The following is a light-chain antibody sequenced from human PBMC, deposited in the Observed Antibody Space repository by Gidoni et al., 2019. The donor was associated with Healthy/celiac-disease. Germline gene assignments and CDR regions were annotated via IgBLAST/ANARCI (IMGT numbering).Light chain of an antibody. CDR2: AAS. J-gene: IGKJ1*01. CDR1: QGISTY. Sequence: DIQMTQSPSSLSASVGDRVTITCRASQGISTYLAWYQQKPGKVPKLLIYAASTLQSGVPSRFSGSVSGTDFTLTISSLQPEDVATYYCQKYNSAPWTFGQGTKVEIK. CDR3: QKYNSAPWT. V-gene: IGKV1-27*01.